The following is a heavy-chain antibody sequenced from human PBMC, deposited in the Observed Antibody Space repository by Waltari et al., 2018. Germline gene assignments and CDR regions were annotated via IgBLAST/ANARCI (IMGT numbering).Heavy chain of an antibody. CDR2: ITSDGTIT. CDR3: AKECVDTAICGY. D-gene: IGHD5-18*01. Sequence: EVQLKQSGGGLVQPGGSLRLSCAASGFNFNRHWMHWFRQAPGRGLVWVSRITSDGTITAYADSVKGRFTISRDNAKNTLYLEMNSLRAEDTAVYYCAKECVDTAICGYWGQGSLVTVSS. CDR1: GFNFNRHW. J-gene: IGHJ4*02. V-gene: IGHV3-74*01.